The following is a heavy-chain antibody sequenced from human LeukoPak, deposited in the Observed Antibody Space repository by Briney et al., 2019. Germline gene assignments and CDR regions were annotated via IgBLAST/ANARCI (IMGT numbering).Heavy chain of an antibody. Sequence: GASVKVSRKASGYSFTDYYMHWVRQAPGQGLEWMGWISPRSGDTSYAQKFQGRVTMTRDTSINTVDMDLSGLTSDDTAVFYCARGREIHGGSDTKLDDYWGQGTLVTVSS. D-gene: IGHD3-10*01. J-gene: IGHJ4*02. CDR2: ISPRSGDT. V-gene: IGHV1-2*02. CDR1: GYSFTDYY. CDR3: ARGREIHGGSDTKLDDY.